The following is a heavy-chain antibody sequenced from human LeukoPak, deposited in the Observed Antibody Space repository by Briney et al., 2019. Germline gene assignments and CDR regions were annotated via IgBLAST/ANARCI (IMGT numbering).Heavy chain of an antibody. J-gene: IGHJ3*02. D-gene: IGHD6-13*01. Sequence: SVKVSCKASGYTFTNYGISWVRQAPGQGLEWMGGIIPIFGTANYAQKFQGRVTITADESTSTAYMELSSLRSEDTAVYYCARGTAAGTLLDAFDIWGQGTMVTVSS. CDR2: IIPIFGTA. V-gene: IGHV1-69*13. CDR1: GYTFTNYG. CDR3: ARGTAAGTLLDAFDI.